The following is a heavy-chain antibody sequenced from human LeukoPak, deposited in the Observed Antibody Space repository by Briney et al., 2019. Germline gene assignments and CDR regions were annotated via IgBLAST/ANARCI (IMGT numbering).Heavy chain of an antibody. Sequence: PGGSLRLSCAASGFTFSSYAMHWVRQAPGKGLEWVAVISYDGSNKYYADSVKGRFTISRDNSKNTLYLQMNSLRAEDTAVYYCARDSQYSSGWDHYYYYGMDVWGQGTTVTVSS. V-gene: IGHV3-30-3*01. CDR3: ARDSQYSSGWDHYYYYGMDV. J-gene: IGHJ6*02. CDR2: ISYDGSNK. D-gene: IGHD6-19*01. CDR1: GFTFSSYA.